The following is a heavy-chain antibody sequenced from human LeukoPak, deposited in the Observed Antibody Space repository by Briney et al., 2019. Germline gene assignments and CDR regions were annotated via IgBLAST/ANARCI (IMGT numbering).Heavy chain of an antibody. D-gene: IGHD2-2*01. V-gene: IGHV3-48*01. CDR2: ISSSSSTI. CDR1: GFTFSSYS. Sequence: PGGSLRLSCAASGFTFSSYSMNWDRQAPGKGLEWVSYISSSSSTIYYADSVKGRFTISRDNSKNTLYLQMNSLRAEDTAVYYCAKDPLRCSSTSCPTYYFDYWGQGTLVTVSS. J-gene: IGHJ4*02. CDR3: AKDPLRCSSTSCPTYYFDY.